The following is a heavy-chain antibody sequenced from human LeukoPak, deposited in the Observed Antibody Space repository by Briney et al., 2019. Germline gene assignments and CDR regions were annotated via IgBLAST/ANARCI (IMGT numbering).Heavy chain of an antibody. J-gene: IGHJ3*02. CDR3: ARGQYCTNGVCYDAFDI. V-gene: IGHV3-11*06. D-gene: IGHD2-8*01. CDR1: GFTFSDYY. CDR2: ISSASSYT. Sequence: KPGRSLRLSCAASGFTFSDYYMSWIRQAPGKGLEWVSYISSASSYTSYADSVKGRFTISRDNAKNSLYLQMNSPRAEDTAVYYCARGQYCTNGVCYDAFDIWGQGTTVTVSS.